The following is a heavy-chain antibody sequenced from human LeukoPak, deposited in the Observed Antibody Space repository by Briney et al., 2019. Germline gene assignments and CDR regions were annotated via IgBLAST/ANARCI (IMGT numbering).Heavy chain of an antibody. V-gene: IGHV3-74*01. CDR1: GFTFSSDC. CDR3: ARVPGYSGYFYGMDV. CDR2: INDDGSSK. Sequence: PGGSLRLSCAASGFTFSSDCMHWVRQAPGKGLVWVSRINDDGSSKGYADSVKGRFTISRDNAKNTLYLQMNSLRAEDTAVYYCARVPGYSGYFYGMDVWGQGTTVTVSS. J-gene: IGHJ6*02. D-gene: IGHD5-12*01.